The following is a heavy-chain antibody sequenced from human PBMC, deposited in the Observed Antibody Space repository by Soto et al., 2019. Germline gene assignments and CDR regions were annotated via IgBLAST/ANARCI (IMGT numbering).Heavy chain of an antibody. CDR1: GGSISSGGYY. CDR2: IYYSGST. D-gene: IGHD6-13*01. V-gene: IGHV4-31*03. CDR3: GRERRGAAARNFDH. J-gene: IGHJ4*02. Sequence: QVQLQESGPGLVKPSQTLSLTCTVSGGSISSGGYYWSWIRQHPGKGLEWIGYIYYSGSTYYNPYLKRRVTISVDTSKNQFSLKLSSVTAADTSVYYCGRERRGAAARNFDHWGQGTLVTVSS.